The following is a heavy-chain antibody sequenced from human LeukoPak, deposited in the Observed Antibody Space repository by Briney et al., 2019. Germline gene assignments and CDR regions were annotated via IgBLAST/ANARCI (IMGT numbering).Heavy chain of an antibody. Sequence: ASVKVSCKASGYTFTSYAMHWVRQAPGQRLEWVGWINAGNGNTKYSQKFQGRVTITRDTSASTAYMELSSLRSEDTAVYYCARGIAVAVWNAFDIWGQGTMVTVSS. V-gene: IGHV1-3*01. CDR3: ARGIAVAVWNAFDI. J-gene: IGHJ3*02. CDR2: INAGNGNT. CDR1: GYTFTSYA. D-gene: IGHD6-19*01.